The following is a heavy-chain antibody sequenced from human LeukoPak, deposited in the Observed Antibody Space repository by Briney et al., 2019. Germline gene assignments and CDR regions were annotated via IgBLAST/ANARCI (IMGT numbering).Heavy chain of an antibody. V-gene: IGHV3-74*01. CDR3: AKGSSSARPYYFDY. CDR1: GFAFSSYW. CDR2: INSDGSIT. D-gene: IGHD6-19*01. Sequence: GGSLRLSCAASGFAFSSYWMHWVRQAPGKGLVWVSRINSDGSITSYADSVKGRFTISRDNAKNTLYLQMNSLRAEDTAVYYCAKGSSSARPYYFDYWGQGTLVTVSS. J-gene: IGHJ4*02.